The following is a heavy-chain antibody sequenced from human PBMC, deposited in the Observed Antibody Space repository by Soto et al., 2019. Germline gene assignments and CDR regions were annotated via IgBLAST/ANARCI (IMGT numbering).Heavy chain of an antibody. CDR1: GFTFSIYS. V-gene: IGHV3-48*02. CDR2: ISSSSSTI. CDR3: ARVNRSSWFYYYGMDV. J-gene: IGHJ6*02. Sequence: GSLRLSCAASGFTFSIYSMNWVRQAPGKGLEWVSYISSSSSTIYYADSVKGRFTISRDNAKNSLYLQMNSLRDEDTAVYYCARVNRSSWFYYYGMDVWGQGTTVTVSS. D-gene: IGHD6-13*01.